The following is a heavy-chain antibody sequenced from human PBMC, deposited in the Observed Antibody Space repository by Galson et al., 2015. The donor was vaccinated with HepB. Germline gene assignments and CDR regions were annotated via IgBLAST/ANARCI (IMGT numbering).Heavy chain of an antibody. V-gene: IGHV3-30*18. J-gene: IGHJ4*02. CDR1: GFTFSSYG. D-gene: IGHD6-13*01. Sequence: SLRLSCAASGFTFSSYGMHWVRQAPGKGLEWVAVISYDGSNKYYADSVKGRFTISRDNSKNTLYLQMNSLRAEDTAVYYCAKDQRGIAAAGRFDYWGQGTLVTVSS. CDR2: ISYDGSNK. CDR3: AKDQRGIAAAGRFDY.